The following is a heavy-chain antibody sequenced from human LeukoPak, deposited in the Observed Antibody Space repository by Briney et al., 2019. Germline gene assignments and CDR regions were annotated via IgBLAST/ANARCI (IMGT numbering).Heavy chain of an antibody. Sequence: GASVKVSCKASGYTFTSYGISWVRQAPGQGQEWMGWISAYNGNTNYAQKLQGRVTMTTDTSTSTAYMQLRSLRSDDTAVYYCAMTPSSGWPSPEYWGQGTLVTVSS. CDR2: ISAYNGNT. V-gene: IGHV1-18*01. CDR3: AMTPSSGWPSPEY. D-gene: IGHD6-19*01. J-gene: IGHJ4*02. CDR1: GYTFTSYG.